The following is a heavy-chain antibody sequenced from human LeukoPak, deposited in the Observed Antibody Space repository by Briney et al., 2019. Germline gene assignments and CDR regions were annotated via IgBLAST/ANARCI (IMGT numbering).Heavy chain of an antibody. CDR1: GYTFTSYG. J-gene: IGHJ4*02. V-gene: IGHV1-18*01. D-gene: IGHD3-3*01. CDR2: ISAYNGNT. CDR3: ARERRITIFGVVSTSFDY. Sequence: ASVKVSCKASGYTFTSYGISWVRQAPGQGLEWMGWISAYNGNTNYAQKLQGRVTMTTDTSTSTAYMELRSLRSDDTAVYYCARERRITIFGVVSTSFDYWGQGTLVTVSA.